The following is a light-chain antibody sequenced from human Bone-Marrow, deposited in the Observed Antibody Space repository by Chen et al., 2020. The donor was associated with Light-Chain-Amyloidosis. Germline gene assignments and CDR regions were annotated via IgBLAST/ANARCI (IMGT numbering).Light chain of an antibody. CDR2: DGD. Sequence: SALTQPASVSGSPGQSITISCTGTNNDVGHYNYFSWYQQHPCKAPKLIIYDGDNRPSGVSNRFSGSKSGNTASLTISGLQAGDEADYYCSSYTSTSTLYVFGTGTKVTVL. CDR3: SSYTSTSTLYV. CDR1: NNDVGHYNY. J-gene: IGLJ1*01. V-gene: IGLV2-14*03.